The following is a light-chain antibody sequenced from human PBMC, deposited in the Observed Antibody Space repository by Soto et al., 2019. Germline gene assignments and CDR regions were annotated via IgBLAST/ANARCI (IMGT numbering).Light chain of an antibody. CDR2: GNG. Sequence: QSVLTQPPSVSGAPGQRVTISCTGSSSNIGAPYDVHWYQQLPGTAPKLLIYGNGNRPSGVPDRFSGSKSGTSASLAITGLQAEDEADYYCQSYDSSLSAWVFGGGTKVTVL. V-gene: IGLV1-40*01. CDR3: QSYDSSLSAWV. J-gene: IGLJ3*02. CDR1: SSNIGAPYD.